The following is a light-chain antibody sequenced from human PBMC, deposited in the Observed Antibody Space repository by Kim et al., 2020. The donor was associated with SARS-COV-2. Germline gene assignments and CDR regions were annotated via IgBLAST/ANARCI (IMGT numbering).Light chain of an antibody. J-gene: IGKJ4*01. Sequence: ASKGGTVTITGRASQGISSHLAWYQQKPGNAPKVLISAASTLRSGVPSRFSGSGSGTDYALTISYLQSEDCGSYYCHQYEKYPLTFGGGTKVDIK. V-gene: IGKV1-8*01. CDR2: AAS. CDR3: HQYEKYPLT. CDR1: QGISSH.